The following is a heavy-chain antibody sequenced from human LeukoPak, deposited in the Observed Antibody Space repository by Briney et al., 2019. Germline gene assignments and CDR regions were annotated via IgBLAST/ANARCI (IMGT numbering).Heavy chain of an antibody. J-gene: IGHJ6*02. CDR1: GFTFDDYA. CDR2: ISWTSGSI. V-gene: IGHV3-9*01. Sequence: PGGSLRLSCAASGFTFDDYAMHWVRQAPGKGLEWVSGISWTSGSIGYADSVKGRFTISRDNAKNSLYLQMNSLRAEDTALYYCAKDIRFDYYYGMDVWGQGTTVTVSS. CDR3: AKDIRFDYYYGMDV.